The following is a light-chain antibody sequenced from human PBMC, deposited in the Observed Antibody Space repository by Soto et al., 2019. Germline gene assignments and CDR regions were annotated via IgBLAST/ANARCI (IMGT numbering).Light chain of an antibody. J-gene: IGLJ1*01. Sequence: QSALTQPASVSGSPGQSITISCTGTSSDVGNYNYVSWYRQYPGKAPKLMIYAVSRRPSGVSNRFSGSKSGNTASLTISGLEAEDEADYYCTSYTPSGTYVFGTVTKLPS. CDR3: TSYTPSGTYV. CDR1: SSDVGNYNY. CDR2: AVS. V-gene: IGLV2-14*03.